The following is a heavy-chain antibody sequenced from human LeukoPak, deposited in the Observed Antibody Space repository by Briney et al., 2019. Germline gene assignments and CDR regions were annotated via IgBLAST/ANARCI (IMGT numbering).Heavy chain of an antibody. CDR3: ARGYSSSWYPLYGMDV. V-gene: IGHV1-2*04. J-gene: IGHJ6*02. Sequence: ASVKVSCKASGYTFTCYYMHWVRQAPGQGLEWMGWINPNSGGTNYAQKFQGWVTMTRDTSISTAYMELSRLRSDDTAVYYCARGYSSSWYPLYGMDVWGQGTTVTVSS. CDR2: INPNSGGT. CDR1: GYTFTCYY. D-gene: IGHD6-13*01.